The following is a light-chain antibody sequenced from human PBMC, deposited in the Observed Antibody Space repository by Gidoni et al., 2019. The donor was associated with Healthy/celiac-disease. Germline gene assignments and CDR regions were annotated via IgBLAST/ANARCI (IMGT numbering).Light chain of an antibody. Sequence: ATPFVSAGETTTACRTGSQSGSSYLAWYQQKPGQAPRLLIYGASSRATGIPARFSGSGSGTEFTLTISSLQSEDFAVYYCQQYNNWLCSFGQGTKLEIK. J-gene: IGKJ2*04. CDR1: QSGSSY. CDR2: GAS. V-gene: IGKV3D-15*01. CDR3: QQYNNWLCS.